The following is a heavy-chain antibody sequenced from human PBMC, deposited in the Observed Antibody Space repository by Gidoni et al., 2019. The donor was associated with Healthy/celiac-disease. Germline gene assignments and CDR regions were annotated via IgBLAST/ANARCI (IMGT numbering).Heavy chain of an antibody. J-gene: IGHJ4*02. Sequence: EVPLVASGGGLVQPGGSLRLSCAASGFTFSTDDMHWVRQATGKGLEWVSAIGTAGDTYYPGSVKGRFTISRENAKNSLYLQMNSLRAGDTAVYYCARAPYSGYDLAYFDYWGQGTLVTVSS. D-gene: IGHD5-12*01. CDR1: GFTFSTDD. CDR3: ARAPYSGYDLAYFDY. CDR2: IGTAGDT. V-gene: IGHV3-13*01.